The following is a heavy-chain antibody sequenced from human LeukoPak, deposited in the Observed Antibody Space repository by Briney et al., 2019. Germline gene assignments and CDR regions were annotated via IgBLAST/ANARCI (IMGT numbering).Heavy chain of an antibody. CDR3: ARALNGYFYAFDS. Sequence: SQTLFLTCTVSGGSISSGEYYWSWIRQPPGKCLEWIGYFSYTGSTYYNPSVKSRVSISVDTSKNQFSLKLSSVTAADAAVYYCARALNGYFYAFDSWGQGTLVTVSS. CDR1: GGSISSGEYY. J-gene: IGHJ4*02. D-gene: IGHD2/OR15-2a*01. CDR2: FSYTGST. V-gene: IGHV4-30-4*01.